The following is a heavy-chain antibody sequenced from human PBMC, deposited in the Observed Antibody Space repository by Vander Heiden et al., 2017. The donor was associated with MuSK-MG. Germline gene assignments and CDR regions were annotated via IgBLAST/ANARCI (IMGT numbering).Heavy chain of an antibody. V-gene: IGHV3-7*01. Sequence: EVQLVESGGDWVQRGGSLRLSCAASGFTFSSYWMSWVRQAPGKGLEWVAYIRQDGSDKYYVDSVKGRFTISRDNAKNSLYLQMNSLRPEDTAVYYCARGAYQLEAWGQGTLVTVSS. CDR1: GFTFSSYW. CDR2: IRQDGSDK. D-gene: IGHD2-2*01. J-gene: IGHJ5*02. CDR3: ARGAYQLEA.